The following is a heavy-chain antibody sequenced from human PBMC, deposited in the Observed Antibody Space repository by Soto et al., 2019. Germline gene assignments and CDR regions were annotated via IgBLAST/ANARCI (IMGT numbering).Heavy chain of an antibody. CDR3: ARIPVDTYMINWFDP. Sequence: PSETLSLTCTVSGGSVRSGDYYWSWIRQPPGQEREWIGYFYCSGSTNSTPSIQSPVSISIYTSKNQLYLRLTSVTAADTAVYYCARIPVDTYMINWFDPWGQGTLVTVSS. CDR2: FYCSGST. D-gene: IGHD5-18*01. J-gene: IGHJ5*02. V-gene: IGHV4-61*08. CDR1: GGSVRSGDYY.